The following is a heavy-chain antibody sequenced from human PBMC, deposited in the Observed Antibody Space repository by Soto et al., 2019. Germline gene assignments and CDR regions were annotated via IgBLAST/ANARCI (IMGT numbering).Heavy chain of an antibody. V-gene: IGHV3-49*03. Sequence: GGSLRLSCTASGFTFGDYAMSWFRQAPGKGLEWVGFIRSKAYGGTTEYAASVRGRFTISRDDSKSIAYLQMNSLKTEDTAVYYCTRGIEQLAPYNWFEPWGQGTLVTVSS. CDR2: IRSKAYGGTT. J-gene: IGHJ5*02. CDR1: GFTFGDYA. CDR3: TRGIEQLAPYNWFEP. D-gene: IGHD6-13*01.